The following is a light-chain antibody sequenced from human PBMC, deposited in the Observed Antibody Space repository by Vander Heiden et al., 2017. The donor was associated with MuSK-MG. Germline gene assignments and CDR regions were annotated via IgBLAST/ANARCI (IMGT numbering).Light chain of an antibody. Sequence: SALTQPRSVSGSPGQSVTISCTGTSSDVGGYNYVSWYQQHPGKAPKLMIYDVSKRPAGVPDRFSGSKSGNTASLTISGRQAEDEADYYCCSDAGSYTLVFGGGTKLTVL. J-gene: IGLJ2*01. CDR3: CSDAGSYTLV. CDR2: DVS. V-gene: IGLV2-11*01. CDR1: SSDVGGYNY.